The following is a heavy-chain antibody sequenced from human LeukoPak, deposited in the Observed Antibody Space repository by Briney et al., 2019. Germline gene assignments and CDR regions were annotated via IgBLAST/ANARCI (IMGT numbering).Heavy chain of an antibody. Sequence: GGSLRLSCAASGFTFSSYSMNWGRQAAGKGREWVSYISSSSKTIYYADSVKGRFTISRDNPKNTLYLQMNSLRAEDTAVYYCARNTLGAPDYWGQGTLVTVSS. D-gene: IGHD1-26*01. CDR2: ISSSSKTI. CDR3: ARNTLGAPDY. V-gene: IGHV3-48*01. CDR1: GFTFSSYS. J-gene: IGHJ4*02.